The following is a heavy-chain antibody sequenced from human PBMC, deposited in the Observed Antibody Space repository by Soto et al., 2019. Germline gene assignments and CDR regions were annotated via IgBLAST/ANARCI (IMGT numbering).Heavy chain of an antibody. CDR2: IIPIFGTA. V-gene: IGHV1-69*01. D-gene: IGHD6-13*01. J-gene: IGHJ6*02. Sequence: QVQLVQSGAEVKKPGSSVKVSCKASGGTFSSYAISWVRQAPGHGLEWMGGIIPIFGTANYARKCQGRVTITADESTSTAYMELSSLRSEDTAVYCCARDRWAAAGTFYYYYYGMGVWGQGTTDTVSS. CDR1: GGTFSSYA. CDR3: ARDRWAAAGTFYYYYYGMGV.